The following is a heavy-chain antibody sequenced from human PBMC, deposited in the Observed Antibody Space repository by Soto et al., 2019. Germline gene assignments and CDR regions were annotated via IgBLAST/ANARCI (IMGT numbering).Heavy chain of an antibody. Sequence: PSETLSLTCSVSGGPVSSVLYYWSWIRQPPGKGLEWIGYSHSSGSTNYNPSLKSRVTTSMDTSRNQFSLTLNSVTAADTATYYCARGGISHWAYFYYMDVWDRGTTVTV. J-gene: IGHJ6*03. CDR2: SHSSGST. CDR3: ARGGISHWAYFYYMDV. CDR1: GGPVSSVLYY. D-gene: IGHD2-21*01. V-gene: IGHV4-61*01.